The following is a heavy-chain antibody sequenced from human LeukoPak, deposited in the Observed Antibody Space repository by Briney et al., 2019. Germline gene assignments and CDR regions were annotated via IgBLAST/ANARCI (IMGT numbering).Heavy chain of an antibody. CDR3: ARGSPYYDSSGYPPFDY. V-gene: IGHV1-8*03. D-gene: IGHD3-22*01. J-gene: IGHJ4*02. Sequence: ASVKVSCKASGYTFTSYDINWVRQATGQGLEWMGWMNPNSGNTGYAQKFQGRVTITRNTSISTAYMELSSLRSEDTAVYYCARGSPYYDSSGYPPFDYWGQGTLVTVSS. CDR1: GYTFTSYD. CDR2: MNPNSGNT.